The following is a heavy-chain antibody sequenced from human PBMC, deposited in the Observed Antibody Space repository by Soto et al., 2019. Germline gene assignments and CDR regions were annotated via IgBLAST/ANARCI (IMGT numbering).Heavy chain of an antibody. D-gene: IGHD2-21*01. CDR3: ARYIPSHFAMDV. CDR1: GYSISTYW. J-gene: IGHJ6*02. CDR2: IYPGDSDT. V-gene: IGHV5-51*01. Sequence: GESLKISCRASGYSISTYWVAWVRQLPGKGLDWMGIIYPGDSDTRYSPSFQGHVTISAEKSIKTAYLQWPSLRASDTAIYFCARYIPSHFAMDVWGRGTTVTVSS.